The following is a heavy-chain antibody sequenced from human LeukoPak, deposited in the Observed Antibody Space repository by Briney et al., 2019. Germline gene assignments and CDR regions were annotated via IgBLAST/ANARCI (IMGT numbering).Heavy chain of an antibody. Sequence: PGGSLRLSCAASGFTVSSNYMSWVRQAPGKGLEWVSVIYPGGNKYYTDSAKGRFTISRDNSKNTVYLQMNSLRAEDTALYYCASPSSGQSFDIWGQGTIVTVSS. D-gene: IGHD6-19*01. V-gene: IGHV3-53*01. CDR3: ASPSSGQSFDI. CDR1: GFTVSSNY. J-gene: IGHJ3*02. CDR2: IYPGGNK.